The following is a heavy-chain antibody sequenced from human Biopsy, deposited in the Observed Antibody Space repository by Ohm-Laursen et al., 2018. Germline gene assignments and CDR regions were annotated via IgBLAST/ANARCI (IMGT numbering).Heavy chain of an antibody. CDR1: GYTFTSYD. CDR2: MNPNSGSA. J-gene: IGHJ4*02. V-gene: IGHV1-8*01. D-gene: IGHD2-2*01. Sequence: ASVKVSCKASGYTFTSYDINWVRQATGQGLEWMGWMNPNSGSAGYAQKFQGRVTMTRNTSISTAYMELSSLRSEDTAVYYCARVPSTTRSRDYWGQGTLVTVSS. CDR3: ARVPSTTRSRDY.